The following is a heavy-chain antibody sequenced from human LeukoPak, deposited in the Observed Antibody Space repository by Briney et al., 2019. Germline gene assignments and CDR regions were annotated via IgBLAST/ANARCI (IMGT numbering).Heavy chain of an antibody. D-gene: IGHD1-26*01. CDR1: GGSISSYY. V-gene: IGHV4-59*01. J-gene: IGHJ4*02. CDR2: IYYSGST. CDR3: AKSGGYGLIDY. Sequence: SETLSLTCTVSGGSISSYYWSWIRQPPGKGLEWIGYIYYSGSTNYNPSLKSRVTISVETSKNQFSLRLSSVTAADTAVYYCAKSGGYGLIDYWGQGTLVTVSS.